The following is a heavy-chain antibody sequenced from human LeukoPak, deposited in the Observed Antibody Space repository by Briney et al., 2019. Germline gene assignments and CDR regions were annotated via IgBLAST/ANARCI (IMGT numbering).Heavy chain of an antibody. D-gene: IGHD4-17*01. Sequence: GGSLRLSCAASGFTFSSYGMHWVRQAPGKGLEWVAFIRYDGSNKYYADSVKGRFTISRDNSKNTLYLQMNSLRAEDTAVYYCAKDHWAVLTVTTRNPYFDYWGQGTLVTVSS. CDR2: IRYDGSNK. V-gene: IGHV3-30*02. CDR1: GFTFSSYG. CDR3: AKDHWAVLTVTTRNPYFDY. J-gene: IGHJ4*02.